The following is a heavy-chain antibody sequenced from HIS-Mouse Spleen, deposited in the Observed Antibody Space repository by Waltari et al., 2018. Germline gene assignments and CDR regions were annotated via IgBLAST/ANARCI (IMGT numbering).Heavy chain of an antibody. J-gene: IGHJ5*02. Sequence: EVQLVESGGGLVKPGGSLRLSCAASGFTFSSYSMNWVGQAPGKGLEVVSSISSSSSYIYYADSVKGRFTISRENAKNSLYLQMNSLRAEDTAVYYCARGSWNWFDPWGQGTLVTVSS. CDR2: ISSSSSYI. CDR1: GFTFSSYS. V-gene: IGHV3-21*01. D-gene: IGHD2-15*01. CDR3: ARGSWNWFDP.